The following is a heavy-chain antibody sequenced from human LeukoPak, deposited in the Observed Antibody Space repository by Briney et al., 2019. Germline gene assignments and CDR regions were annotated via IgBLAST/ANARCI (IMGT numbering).Heavy chain of an antibody. CDR3: ARDRGSTEFDY. Sequence: AGGSLRLSCAASGFTLSSNWMHWVRQAPGKGLVWVSRINGDGSSTSYADSVKGRFTISRDNAKNTLYLQMNSLRAEDKAVYYCARDRGSTEFDYWGQGTLVTVSS. V-gene: IGHV3-74*01. J-gene: IGHJ4*02. CDR1: GFTLSSNW. CDR2: INGDGSST. D-gene: IGHD1-26*01.